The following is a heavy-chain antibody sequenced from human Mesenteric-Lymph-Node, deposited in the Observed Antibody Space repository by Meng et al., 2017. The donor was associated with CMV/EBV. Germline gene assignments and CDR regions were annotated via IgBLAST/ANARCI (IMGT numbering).Heavy chain of an antibody. D-gene: IGHD4-17*01. CDR1: GSTFTTYP. Sequence: CTASGSTFTTYPMNWVRQAPGQGLEWMGWINTSTGKSTYAQGFAGRFVFSLDTSVTTAYLQINSLKTEDTAVYYCARAEIHTTGYFDYWGQGTLVTVSS. V-gene: IGHV7-4-1*02. CDR3: ARAEIHTTGYFDY. J-gene: IGHJ4*02. CDR2: INTSTGKS.